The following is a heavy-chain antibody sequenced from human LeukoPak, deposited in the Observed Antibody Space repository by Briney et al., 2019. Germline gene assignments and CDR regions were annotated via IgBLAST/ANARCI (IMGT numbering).Heavy chain of an antibody. CDR1: GFTFSTYA. CDR2: IYSGGST. Sequence: GSLRLSCAASGFTFSTYAVNWVRQAPGKGLEWVSVIYSGGSTYYTDSVKGRFTISRDNSKNTLYLQMNILRAEDTAVYYCAREQTRSYYYGMDVWGQGTTVTVSS. J-gene: IGHJ6*02. V-gene: IGHV3-53*01. CDR3: AREQTRSYYYGMDV.